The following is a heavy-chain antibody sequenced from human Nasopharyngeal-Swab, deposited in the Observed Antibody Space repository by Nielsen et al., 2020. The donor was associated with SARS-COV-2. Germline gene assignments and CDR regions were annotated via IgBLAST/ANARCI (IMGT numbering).Heavy chain of an antibody. CDR2: ISGSGGTI. D-gene: IGHD7-27*01. V-gene: IGHV3-11*04. Sequence: GESLKISCAASGFTFSDYYMSWIRQAPGKGLEYISYISGSGGTIYYGDSMKGRFTISRDNAKNSLYLQMNSLRAEDTAVYYCARDRANWDFDYWGQGTLVTVPS. CDR1: GFTFSDYY. CDR3: ARDRANWDFDY. J-gene: IGHJ4*02.